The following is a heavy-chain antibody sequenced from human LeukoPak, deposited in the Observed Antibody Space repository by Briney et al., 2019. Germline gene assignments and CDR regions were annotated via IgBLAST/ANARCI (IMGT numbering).Heavy chain of an antibody. CDR2: IYTSGST. J-gene: IGHJ4*02. D-gene: IGHD5-12*01. CDR1: GGSISSGSYY. CDR3: ARVAGYSGYDDTFDY. Sequence: SETLSLTCTVSGGSISSGSYYWSWIRQPAGKGLEWIGRIYTSGSTNYNPSLKSRVTISVDTSKNQFSLKLSSVTAADTAVYYCARVAGYSGYDDTFDYWGQGTLVTVSS. V-gene: IGHV4-61*02.